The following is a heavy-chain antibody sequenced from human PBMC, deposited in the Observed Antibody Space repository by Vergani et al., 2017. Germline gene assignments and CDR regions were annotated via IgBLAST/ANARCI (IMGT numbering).Heavy chain of an antibody. D-gene: IGHD2-2*01. CDR1: GYTFTSYG. CDR3: ARDNVGYCSSTSCPGWFDP. J-gene: IGHJ5*02. CDR2: ISAYNGNT. Sequence: QVQLVQSGAEVKKPGASVKVSCKASGYTFTSYGISWVRQAPGQGLEWMGWISAYNGNTNYAQKLQGRVTMTTDTSTSTAYMELRSLRSDDTAVYYCARDNVGYCSSTSCPGWFDPWGQGTLVTVSS. V-gene: IGHV1-18*04.